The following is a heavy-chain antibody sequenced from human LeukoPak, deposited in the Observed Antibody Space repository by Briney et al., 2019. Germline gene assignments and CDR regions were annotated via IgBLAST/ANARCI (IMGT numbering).Heavy chain of an antibody. Sequence: PGGSLRLSCAASGFIVSDNYMSWVRQAPGKGLGWLAVIYGGNSTYYAASVKGRFTISRDTSKNTLYLQMNSLTVEDTAVYYCAKGGYSGHEFDFWGQGALVTVSS. CDR1: GFIVSDNY. J-gene: IGHJ5*01. CDR3: AKGGYSGHEFDF. CDR2: IYGGNST. D-gene: IGHD5-12*01. V-gene: IGHV3-66*01.